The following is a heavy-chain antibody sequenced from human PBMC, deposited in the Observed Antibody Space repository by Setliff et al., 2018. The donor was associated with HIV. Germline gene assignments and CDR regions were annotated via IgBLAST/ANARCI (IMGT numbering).Heavy chain of an antibody. CDR1: GGSISGHY. CDR2: IHYSGSN. J-gene: IGHJ6*02. D-gene: IGHD6-13*01. CDR3: ARGGYSSSWYTYYGMDV. Sequence: PSETLSLTCSVSGGSISGHYWSWIRQSPGKGLQWIGTIHYSGSNVYSPSFKSRVSMSIDTSNDQFSLKLRSVTAADRTVYYCARGGYSSSWYTYYGMDVWGQGTTVTVSS. V-gene: IGHV4-59*11.